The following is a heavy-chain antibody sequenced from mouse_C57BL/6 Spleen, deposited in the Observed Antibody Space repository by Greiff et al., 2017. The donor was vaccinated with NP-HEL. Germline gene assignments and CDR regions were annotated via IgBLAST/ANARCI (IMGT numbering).Heavy chain of an antibody. V-gene: IGHV2-2*01. J-gene: IGHJ1*03. D-gene: IGHD2-5*01. CDR3: ARYSNYGYWYFDV. Sequence: QVQLKESGPGLVQPSQSLSITCTVSGFSLTSYGVHWVRQSPGKGLEWLGVIWSGGSTDYNAAFMSRLSISKDNSKSQVFFKMNSLQADDTAIYYCARYSNYGYWYFDVWGTGTTVTVSS. CDR1: GFSLTSYG. CDR2: IWSGGST.